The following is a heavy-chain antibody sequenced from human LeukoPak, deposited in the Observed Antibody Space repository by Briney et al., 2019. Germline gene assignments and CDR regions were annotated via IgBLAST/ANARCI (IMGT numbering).Heavy chain of an antibody. D-gene: IGHD3-9*01. V-gene: IGHV3-21*01. J-gene: IGHJ3*02. CDR3: AREFGLRYFDWLLWGAFDI. CDR2: ISSSSSYT. Sequence: GGSLRLSCAASGFTFSSYSMNWVRQAPGKGLEWVSSISSSSSYTYYADSVKGRFTISRDNAKNSLYLQMNSLRAEDTAVYYCAREFGLRYFDWLLWGAFDIWGQGTMVTVSS. CDR1: GFTFSSYS.